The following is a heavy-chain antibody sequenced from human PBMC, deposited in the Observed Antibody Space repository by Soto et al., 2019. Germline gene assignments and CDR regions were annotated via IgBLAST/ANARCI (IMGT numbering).Heavy chain of an antibody. CDR2: ITSGLYGATT. CDR1: GFTFGDFA. V-gene: IGHV3-49*03. CDR3: TRALRFVASGRDWLAP. Sequence: EVQLVESGGGLVQPGRSLRLSCTPSGFTFGDFAMSWFRKAPGKGLEWIAFITSGLYGATTTYAASVKDRFTISRDNSTVFAYLQMNCLTTEETAMFYCTRALRFVASGRDWLAPWGQGTRVTVSS. D-gene: IGHD3-16*01. J-gene: IGHJ5*02.